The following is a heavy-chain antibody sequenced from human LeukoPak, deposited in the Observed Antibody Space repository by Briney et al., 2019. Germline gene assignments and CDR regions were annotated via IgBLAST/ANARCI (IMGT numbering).Heavy chain of an antibody. Sequence: GGSLRLSCAASGFTFSSYGMSWVRQAPGKGLEWVSAISGSGGSTYYADSVKGRFTISRDNSKNTLYLQMNSLRAEDTAVYYCAKAARYTYYYYYYMDVWGKGTTVTISS. CDR3: AKAARYTYYYYYYMDV. CDR2: ISGSGGST. J-gene: IGHJ6*03. V-gene: IGHV3-23*01. CDR1: GFTFSSYG. D-gene: IGHD1-1*01.